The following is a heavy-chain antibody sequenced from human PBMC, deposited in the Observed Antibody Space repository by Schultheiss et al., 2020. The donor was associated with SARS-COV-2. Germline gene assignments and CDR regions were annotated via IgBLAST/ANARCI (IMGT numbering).Heavy chain of an antibody. V-gene: IGHV4-61*01. Sequence: SETLSLTCTVSGGSVSSGSYYWSWIRQPPGKGLEWIGEINHSGSTNYNPSLKSRVTISVDTSKNQFSLKLSSVTAADTAVYYCANPGGYGFYYYYGMDVWGQGTTVTVSS. D-gene: IGHD5-12*01. CDR1: GGSVSSGSYY. CDR3: ANPGGYGFYYYYGMDV. J-gene: IGHJ6*02. CDR2: INHSGST.